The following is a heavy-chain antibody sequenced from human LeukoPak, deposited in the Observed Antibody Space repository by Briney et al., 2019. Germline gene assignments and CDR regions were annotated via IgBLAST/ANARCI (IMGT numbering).Heavy chain of an antibody. Sequence: GASVKVSCKASGYTFTSYYMHWVRQAPGQGLEWMGIINPSGGSTSYAQKFQGRVTMTRDTSTSTVYMELSSLRSEDTAVYYCARGCNYDFWSGYSSDYYYYYMDVWGKGTTVPVFS. CDR3: ARGCNYDFWSGYSSDYYYYYMDV. V-gene: IGHV1-46*03. CDR1: GYTFTSYY. CDR2: INPSGGST. D-gene: IGHD3-3*01. J-gene: IGHJ6*03.